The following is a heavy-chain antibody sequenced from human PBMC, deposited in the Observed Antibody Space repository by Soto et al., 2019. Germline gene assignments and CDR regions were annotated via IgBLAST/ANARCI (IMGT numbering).Heavy chain of an antibody. D-gene: IGHD3-10*01. CDR2: ISGSGGST. CDR3: AKDGGLLCFGELPYFDY. V-gene: IGHV3-23*01. Sequence: EVQLLESGGGLVQPGGSLRLSCAASGFTFSSYAMSWVRQAPGKGLEWVSAISGSGGSTYYADSVKGRFTISRDNSKNTLDLQMNSLRAEYTAVYYCAKDGGLLCFGELPYFDYWGQGTLVTVSS. CDR1: GFTFSSYA. J-gene: IGHJ4*02.